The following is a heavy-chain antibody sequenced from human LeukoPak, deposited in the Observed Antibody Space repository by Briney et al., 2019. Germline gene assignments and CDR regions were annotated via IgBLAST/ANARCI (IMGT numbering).Heavy chain of an antibody. Sequence: GGSLRLSCAASGFTFSGDAMTWVRQAPGKGLEWVSGISGSGGSTYYADSVKGRFPISRDNSKNTLYLQMNSLRAEYSAIYYCAEGEFFLPTDDGFDIWGQGTMVTVSS. D-gene: IGHD3-10*01. J-gene: IGHJ3*02. CDR2: ISGSGGST. CDR1: GFTFSGDA. CDR3: AEGEFFLPTDDGFDI. V-gene: IGHV3-23*01.